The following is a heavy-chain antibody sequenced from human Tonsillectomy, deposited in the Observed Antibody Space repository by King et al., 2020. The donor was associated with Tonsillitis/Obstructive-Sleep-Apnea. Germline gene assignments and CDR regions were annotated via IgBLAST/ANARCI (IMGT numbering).Heavy chain of an antibody. J-gene: IGHJ4*02. Sequence: QLQESGPGLVKPSETLSLTCTVSGDSVSSGSYYWSWIRQPPGKGLAWIGYIYYSGSTNYNPSLKSRVTISVDTSKNQFSLKLRSVTAADTAVYYCARYYDILTGYSYWGQGSLVTVSS. CDR1: GDSVSSGSYY. V-gene: IGHV4-61*01. CDR2: IYYSGST. CDR3: ARYYDILTGYSY. D-gene: IGHD3-9*01.